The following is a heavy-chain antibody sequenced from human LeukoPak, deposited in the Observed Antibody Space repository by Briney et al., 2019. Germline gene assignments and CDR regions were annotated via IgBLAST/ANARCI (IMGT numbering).Heavy chain of an antibody. J-gene: IGHJ5*02. V-gene: IGHV1-69*13. CDR1: GGTFSSYA. Sequence: ASVKVSYKASGGTFSSYAISWVRQAPGQGLEWMGGIIPIFGTANYAQKFQGRVTITADESTSTAYMELSSLRSEDTAVYYCASLAGSMYNWFDPWGQGTLVTVSS. CDR2: IIPIFGTA. CDR3: ASLAGSMYNWFDP. D-gene: IGHD2/OR15-2a*01.